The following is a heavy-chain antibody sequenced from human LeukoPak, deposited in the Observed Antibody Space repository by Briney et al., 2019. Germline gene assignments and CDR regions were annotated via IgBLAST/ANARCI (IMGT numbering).Heavy chain of an antibody. Sequence: ASVKVSCKASGYTFNSYDINWVRQATGQGLERMGWMNPNTGNTGYGERFQGRVTMTRDNSISTAYMELSSLTSDDTAVYYCARDLMITFGGVVYYFDYWGQGTLVTVSS. CDR1: GYTFNSYD. J-gene: IGHJ4*02. V-gene: IGHV1-8*01. CDR3: ARDLMITFGGVVYYFDY. D-gene: IGHD3-16*01. CDR2: MNPNTGNT.